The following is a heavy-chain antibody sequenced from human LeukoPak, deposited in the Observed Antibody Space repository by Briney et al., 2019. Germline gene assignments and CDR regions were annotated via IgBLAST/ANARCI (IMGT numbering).Heavy chain of an antibody. V-gene: IGHV4-38-2*02. CDR2: IYHSGST. D-gene: IGHD6-13*01. Sequence: SETLSLTCTVSGYSISSGYYWGWIRQPPGKGLEWIGSIYHSGSTYYNPSLKSRVTISVDTSKNQFSLKLSSVTAADTAVYYCASSSWSPSPFDYWGQGTLVTVSS. CDR1: GYSISSGYY. CDR3: ASSSWSPSPFDY. J-gene: IGHJ4*02.